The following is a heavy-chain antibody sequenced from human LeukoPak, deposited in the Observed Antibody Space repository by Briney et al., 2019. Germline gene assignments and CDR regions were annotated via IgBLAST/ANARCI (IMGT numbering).Heavy chain of an antibody. CDR1: GGTFSSYA. J-gene: IGHJ3*02. V-gene: IGHV1-69*13. CDR3: ARSRANYYDSSGYLTGTAFDI. CDR2: IIPIFGTA. D-gene: IGHD3-22*01. Sequence: SVKVSCKASGGTFSSYAISWVRQAPGQGLEWMGGIIPIFGTANCAQKFQGRVTITADESTSTAYMELSSLRSEDTAVYYCARSRANYYDSSGYLTGTAFDIWGQGTMVTVSS.